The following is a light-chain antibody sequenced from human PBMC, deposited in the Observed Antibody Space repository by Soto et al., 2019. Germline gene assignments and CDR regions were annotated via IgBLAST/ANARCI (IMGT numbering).Light chain of an antibody. CDR2: SNN. V-gene: IGLV1-44*01. CDR3: ATWDDRLNGWL. J-gene: IGLJ3*02. Sequence: QSVLTQPPSASGSPGQGVAISCSGSNSNIGGNTVNWYQQVPGTAPKLLIFSNNQRPSGVPDRFSGSKSGTSASLAISGLKLEDEADYYCATWDDRLNGWLFGGGTKLTVL. CDR1: NSNIGGNT.